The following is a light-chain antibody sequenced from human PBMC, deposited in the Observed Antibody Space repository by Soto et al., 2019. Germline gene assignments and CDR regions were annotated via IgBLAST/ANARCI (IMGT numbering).Light chain of an antibody. CDR1: QSISSW. V-gene: IGKV1-5*01. Sequence: DIQMTQSPSTLSASVGDRVTITCRASQSISSWLAWYQQKPGKAPQLLIYDASNLQSGVPSRFGGSGSGTEFTLTISSLQPDEFATYYCQQYNSFSITFGGGTKVEIK. CDR3: QQYNSFSIT. J-gene: IGKJ4*01. CDR2: DAS.